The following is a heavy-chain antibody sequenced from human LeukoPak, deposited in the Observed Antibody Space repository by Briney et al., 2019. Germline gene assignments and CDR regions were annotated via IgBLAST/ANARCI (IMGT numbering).Heavy chain of an antibody. CDR3: AKDYRHDYGDYYFDY. CDR1: GFTFSSYG. CDR2: ISYDGSNK. D-gene: IGHD4-17*01. V-gene: IGHV3-30*18. J-gene: IGHJ4*02. Sequence: GGSLRLSCAASGFTFSSYGTHWVRQAPGKGLEWVAVISYDGSNKYYADSVKGRFTISRDNSKNTLYLQMNSLRAEDTAVYYCAKDYRHDYGDYYFDYWGQGTLVTVSS.